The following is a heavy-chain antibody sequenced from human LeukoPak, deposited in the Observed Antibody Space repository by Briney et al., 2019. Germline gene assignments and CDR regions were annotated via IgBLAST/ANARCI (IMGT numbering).Heavy chain of an antibody. D-gene: IGHD3-10*01. J-gene: IGHJ4*02. Sequence: SETLYLTCAVYGGSFSGYYWSWIRQPPGKGLEWIGEINHSGSTNYNPSLKSRVTISVDTSKNQFSLKLSSVTAADTAVYYCARGGSYFLWFGESTGGFDYWGQGTLVTVSS. CDR1: GGSFSGYY. V-gene: IGHV4-34*01. CDR3: ARGGSYFLWFGESTGGFDY. CDR2: INHSGST.